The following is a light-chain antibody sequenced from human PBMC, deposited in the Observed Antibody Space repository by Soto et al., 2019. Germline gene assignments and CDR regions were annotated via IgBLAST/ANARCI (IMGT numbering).Light chain of an antibody. Sequence: DIQMTQSPSTLSASVGDRVTMTCRASQSISSWLAWYQQKPGKAPKLLMYKASSLESGVPSRFSGSGSGTEFTLTISSLQPDDFATYYCQQYNSYSWTFGQGTKAEIK. CDR1: QSISSW. V-gene: IGKV1-5*03. J-gene: IGKJ1*01. CDR3: QQYNSYSWT. CDR2: KAS.